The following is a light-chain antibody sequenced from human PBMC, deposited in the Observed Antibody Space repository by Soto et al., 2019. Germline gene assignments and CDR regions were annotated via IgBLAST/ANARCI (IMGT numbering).Light chain of an antibody. CDR3: AAWDDSLNGVV. J-gene: IGLJ2*01. CDR1: SSNIGSNT. Sequence: QSVLTQPPSASGTPGQRVTISCSGSSSNIGSNTVNWYQQLPGTAPKLLIYNNNQRPSGVPDRFSGSKSGTSASLAISGLQSEDEADYYWAAWDDSLNGVVFGGGTKVTVL. CDR2: NNN. V-gene: IGLV1-44*01.